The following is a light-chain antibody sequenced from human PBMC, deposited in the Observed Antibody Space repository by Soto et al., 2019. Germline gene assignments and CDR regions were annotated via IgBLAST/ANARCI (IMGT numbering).Light chain of an antibody. CDR2: DAS. Sequence: DIQMTQFPSTLSASVGDRVTITCRASQSIRNWLAWYQQKPGKAPKLLIYDASTLERGVPSRFSGSGSGTEFTLSISSLQPDDFATYYCQQYNDSFPYTFGQGTKLQIK. J-gene: IGKJ2*01. V-gene: IGKV1-5*01. CDR1: QSIRNW. CDR3: QQYNDSFPYT.